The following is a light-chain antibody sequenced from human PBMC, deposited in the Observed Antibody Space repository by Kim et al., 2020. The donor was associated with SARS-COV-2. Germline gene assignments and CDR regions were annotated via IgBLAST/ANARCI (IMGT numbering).Light chain of an antibody. CDR3: QQSDNTPLT. CDR1: QNVNSY. Sequence: DTQLTQSPSSLSASVGDRVTITCRASQNVNSYLKWYQQKAGAAPKLLIYAASSLQSGVPSRFSGSGSGTAFTLTISSLQAEDSATYYRQQSDNTPLTFGGGTKVDIK. J-gene: IGKJ4*01. V-gene: IGKV1-39*01. CDR2: AAS.